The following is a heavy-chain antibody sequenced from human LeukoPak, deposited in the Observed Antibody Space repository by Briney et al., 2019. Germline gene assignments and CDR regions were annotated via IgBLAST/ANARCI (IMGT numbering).Heavy chain of an antibody. CDR2: IYYSGNT. J-gene: IGHJ6*03. CDR3: ARAQHGGDYYYYYMDV. CDR1: GGSISSSSYY. D-gene: IGHD6-13*01. Sequence: SETLSLTCTVSGGSISSSSYYWSWIRQPPGKGLEWIGYIYYSGNTNYNPSLKSRVTISVDTSKNQFSLKLSSVTAADTAVYYCARAQHGGDYYYYYMDVWGKGTTVTVSS. V-gene: IGHV4-61*01.